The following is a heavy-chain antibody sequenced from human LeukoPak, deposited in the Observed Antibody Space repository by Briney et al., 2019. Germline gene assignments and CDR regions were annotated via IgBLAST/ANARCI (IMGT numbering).Heavy chain of an antibody. D-gene: IGHD3-9*01. J-gene: IGHJ4*02. V-gene: IGHV3-21*06. CDR1: GFTFSSYS. Sequence: GGSLRLSCAASGFTFSSYSMNWVRQAPGKGLEWVSSISSSSSYIYYADSAKGRFTISRDNAKNSLYLQMNSLRAEDTAVYYCARDRDQLRCFDWSLDYWGQGTLVTVSS. CDR2: ISSSSSYI. CDR3: ARDRDQLRCFDWSLDY.